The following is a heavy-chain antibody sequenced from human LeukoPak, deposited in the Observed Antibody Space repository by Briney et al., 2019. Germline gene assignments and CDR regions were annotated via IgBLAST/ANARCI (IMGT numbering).Heavy chain of an antibody. CDR1: GYTFTSYD. CDR3: ARVAFFSGWSWVGY. D-gene: IGHD6-19*01. J-gene: IGHJ4*02. Sequence: EASVKVSCKASGYTFTSYDINWVRQATGQGLEWMGWMNPNSGNTGYAQKFQGRVTMTRNTSISTAYMELSSLRSEDTAVYYCARVAFFSGWSWVGYWGQGTLVTVSS. CDR2: MNPNSGNT. V-gene: IGHV1-8*01.